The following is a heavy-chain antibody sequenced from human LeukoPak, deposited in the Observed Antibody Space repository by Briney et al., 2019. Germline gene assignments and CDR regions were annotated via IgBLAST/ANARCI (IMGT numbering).Heavy chain of an antibody. D-gene: IGHD6-13*01. V-gene: IGHV3-23*01. CDR1: GFTFSSYA. Sequence: GGSLRLSCTASGFTFSSYAMSWVRQAPGKGLEWVSSLSGSGDTTYYADSVKGRFTISRDNSKNTLYLQLNSLRAEDTAVYYCVRDNPRQQGFAYWGQGTLVTVSS. J-gene: IGHJ4*02. CDR3: VRDNPRQQGFAY. CDR2: LSGSGDTT.